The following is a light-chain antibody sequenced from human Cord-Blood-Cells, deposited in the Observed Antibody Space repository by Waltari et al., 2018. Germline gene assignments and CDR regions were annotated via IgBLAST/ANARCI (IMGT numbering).Light chain of an antibody. V-gene: IGKV1-5*01. CDR3: QQYNSYSPYT. CDR2: DAS. Sequence: DIQMTQSPSTLSASVGDRVTITCRASPSISSWLAWYQQKPGKAPKLLIYDASSLESGVPSRFSGSASGTEFTLTISSLQPDDFATYYCQQYNSYSPYTFGQGTKLEIK. CDR1: PSISSW. J-gene: IGKJ2*01.